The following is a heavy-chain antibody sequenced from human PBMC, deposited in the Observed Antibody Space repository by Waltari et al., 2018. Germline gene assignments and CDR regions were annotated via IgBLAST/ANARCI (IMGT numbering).Heavy chain of an antibody. Sequence: QVQLHQWGAGLLKPSETLSLTCAVSGGPFTDYSWSWIRPSPDKGLEWIGEISPSGSTHYNPSRKSRVTRSVDTIKKQFSLKLTSVTAADTAVYFCARTWGYSPPLGWFDPWGRGTRVTVSS. CDR1: GGPFTDYS. CDR3: ARTWGYSPPLGWFDP. V-gene: IGHV4-34*01. D-gene: IGHD1-26*01. J-gene: IGHJ5*02. CDR2: ISPSGST.